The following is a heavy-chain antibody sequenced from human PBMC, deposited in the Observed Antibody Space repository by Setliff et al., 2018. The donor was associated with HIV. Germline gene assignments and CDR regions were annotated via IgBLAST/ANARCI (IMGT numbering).Heavy chain of an antibody. J-gene: IGHJ6*02. D-gene: IGHD3-10*01. CDR1: RGTFSSYG. CDR3: ARESIVMVRGVPRPDFDGLDV. V-gene: IGHV1-18*04. CDR2: ISAYNGNT. Sequence: ASVKVSCKASRGTFSSYGFNWVRQAPGQGLEWMGWISAYNGNTNYAQQLQGRVTLTTDTSTSTAYMELRSLRSDDTAVYYCARESIVMVRGVPRPDFDGLDVWGQGTTVTVSS.